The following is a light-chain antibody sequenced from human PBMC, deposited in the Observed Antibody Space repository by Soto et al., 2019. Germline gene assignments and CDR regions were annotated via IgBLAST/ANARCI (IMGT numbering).Light chain of an antibody. CDR3: QQYNNWPPIT. J-gene: IGKJ5*01. V-gene: IGKV3D-15*01. CDR1: QSVRIN. CDR2: DAS. Sequence: DIVMTQSPATLAVSPGERATLSCRASQSVRINVDWYQQKPGQAPRLLIYDASNSATGIPARFSGSGSGTDFTLTISSLQSEDFAVYYCQQYNNWPPITFGQGTRLEIK.